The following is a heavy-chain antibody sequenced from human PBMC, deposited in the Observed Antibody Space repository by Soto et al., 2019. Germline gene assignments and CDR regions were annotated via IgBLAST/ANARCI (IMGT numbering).Heavy chain of an antibody. J-gene: IGHJ5*02. Sequence: GASVKVSCKASGGTFSSYTISWVRQAPGQGLEWMGRIIPILGIANYAQKFQGRVTITADKSTSTAYMELSSLRSEDTAVYYCARGPYYDILTAVNSWFDPWGQGTLVTVSS. V-gene: IGHV1-69*02. CDR3: ARGPYYDILTAVNSWFDP. D-gene: IGHD3-9*01. CDR2: IIPILGIA. CDR1: GGTFSSYT.